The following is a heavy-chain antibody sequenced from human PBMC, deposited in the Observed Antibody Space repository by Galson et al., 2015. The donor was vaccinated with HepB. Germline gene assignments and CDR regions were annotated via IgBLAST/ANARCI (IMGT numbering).Heavy chain of an antibody. V-gene: IGHV3-30*18. Sequence: SLRLSCAASGFTFSTNVMHWVRQAPGKGLEWVAVISYDGNTQYYADSVKGRFTLPRDNSKNTLSLQMNSLKPEDTAIYYCAKDYSSGWDLGHWGQGTLVTVSS. CDR2: ISYDGNTQ. D-gene: IGHD6-19*01. CDR1: GFTFSTNV. CDR3: AKDYSSGWDLGH. J-gene: IGHJ5*02.